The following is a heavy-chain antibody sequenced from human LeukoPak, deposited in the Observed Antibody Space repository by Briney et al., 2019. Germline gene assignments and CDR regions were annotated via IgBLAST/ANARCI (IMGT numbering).Heavy chain of an antibody. J-gene: IGHJ4*02. CDR2: LSGDGSST. D-gene: IGHD6-19*01. CDR3: AKAHRTGERYSSDWYAFDY. V-gene: IGHV3-43*02. CDR1: GFTFDDYV. Sequence: GGSLRLSCAASGFTFDDYVMHWVRHAPGKGLEWVSLLSGDGSSTYYADSVKGRFTISRDNSKNSLYLQMNGLRTEDTALYSCAKAHRTGERYSSDWYAFDYWGQGTLVTVSS.